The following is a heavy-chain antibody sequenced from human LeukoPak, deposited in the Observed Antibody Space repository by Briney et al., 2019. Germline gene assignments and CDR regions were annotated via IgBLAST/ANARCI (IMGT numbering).Heavy chain of an antibody. V-gene: IGHV3-48*03. CDR3: AELGITMIGGV. CDR1: GFTYSSYW. CDR2: ISSSGSTI. Sequence: GGSLRLSCVASGFTYSSYWMNWVRQAPGKGLEWVSYISSSGSTIYYADSVKGRFTISRDNAKNSLYLQMNSLRAEDTAVYYCAELGITMIGGVWGKGTTVTISS. J-gene: IGHJ6*04. D-gene: IGHD3-10*02.